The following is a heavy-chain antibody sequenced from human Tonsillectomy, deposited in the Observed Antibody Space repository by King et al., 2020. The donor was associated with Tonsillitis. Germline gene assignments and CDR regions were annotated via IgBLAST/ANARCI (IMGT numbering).Heavy chain of an antibody. J-gene: IGHJ3*02. Sequence: QLVQSGVEVKKPGSSVKVSCKASGGTFSTYAISWVRQAPGQGLEWMARIIPILAIANYAQKLQGRVTITADKSTSTAYMELSSLRSEDTAVYYCAREAEFRDAFDIWGQGTMVTVSS. D-gene: IGHD3-10*01. V-gene: IGHV1-69*09. CDR1: GGTFSTYA. CDR2: IIPILAIA. CDR3: AREAEFRDAFDI.